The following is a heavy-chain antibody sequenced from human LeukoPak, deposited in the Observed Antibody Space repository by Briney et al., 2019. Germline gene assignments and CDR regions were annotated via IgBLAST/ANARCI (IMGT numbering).Heavy chain of an antibody. J-gene: IGHJ6*02. D-gene: IGHD1-1*01. Sequence: SVKVSCKASGGTFSSYAISWVRQAPGQGLEWMGGIIPIFGTANYAQKFQGRVTITADESTSTAYMELSSLRSEDTAVYYCASLKINYYYYYYGMDVWGQGTTVTVSS. CDR2: IIPIFGTA. V-gene: IGHV1-69*13. CDR3: ASLKINYYYYYYGMDV. CDR1: GGTFSSYA.